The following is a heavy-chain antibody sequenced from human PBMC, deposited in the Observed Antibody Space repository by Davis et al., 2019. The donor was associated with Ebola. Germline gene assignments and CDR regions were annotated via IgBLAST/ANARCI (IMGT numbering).Heavy chain of an antibody. CDR3: ARNSLTRIAAAGTDYYGMDV. D-gene: IGHD6-13*01. V-gene: IGHV1-69*13. CDR1: GGTFSSYA. CDR2: IIPIFGTA. J-gene: IGHJ6*02. Sequence: SVKVSCKASGGTFSSYAIGWVRQAPGQGLEWMGGIIPIFGTANYAQKFQGRVTITADESTSTAYMELSSLRSEDTAVYYCARNSLTRIAAAGTDYYGMDVWGQGTTVTVSS.